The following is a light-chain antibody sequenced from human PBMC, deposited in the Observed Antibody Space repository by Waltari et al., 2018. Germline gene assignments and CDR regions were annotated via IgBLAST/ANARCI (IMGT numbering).Light chain of an antibody. J-gene: IGLJ3*02. V-gene: IGLV8-61*01. Sequence: QTVVTQEPSLSVSPGGTVTLTCALSSGSLSTTSYATWYQQTPGQARRTLVYKANARSSGVPDRFSGSILGNTAALTITGAQADDESEYYCALYMGSGIWVFGGGTRLTVL. CDR2: KAN. CDR1: SGSLSTTSY. CDR3: ALYMGSGIWV.